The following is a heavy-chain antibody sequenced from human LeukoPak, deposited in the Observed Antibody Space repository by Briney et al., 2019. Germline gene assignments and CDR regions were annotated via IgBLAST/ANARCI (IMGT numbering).Heavy chain of an antibody. CDR2: IYHSGST. D-gene: IGHD3-10*01. J-gene: IGHJ6*03. CDR1: GYSISSGYY. V-gene: IGHV4-38-2*02. Sequence: SETLSLTCTVSGYSISSGYYWGWIRQPPGKGLEWIGSIYHSGSTYYNPSLKSRVTISVDTSKNQFSLKLSSVTAADTAVYYCAREDITMVRGVKSRYMDVWGKGPRSPSP. CDR3: AREDITMVRGVKSRYMDV.